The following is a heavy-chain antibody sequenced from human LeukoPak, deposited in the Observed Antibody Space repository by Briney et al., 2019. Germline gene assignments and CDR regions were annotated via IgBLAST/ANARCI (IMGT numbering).Heavy chain of an antibody. CDR3: ARGLAPPGEGFYAFDI. D-gene: IGHD7-27*01. Sequence: SGTLCLTCGVSGAAIWSVYWSSIRHPAREGLEWSGRLYKGGDANYSPSLRRRVTVSADTAKNQFSLTVSSVTAADTAMYYCARGLAPPGEGFYAFDIWGHGTMVTVSS. CDR2: LYKGGDA. V-gene: IGHV4-4*07. CDR1: GAAIWSVY. J-gene: IGHJ3*02.